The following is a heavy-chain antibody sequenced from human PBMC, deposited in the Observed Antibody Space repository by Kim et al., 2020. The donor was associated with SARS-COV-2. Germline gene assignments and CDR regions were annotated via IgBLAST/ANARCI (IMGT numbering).Heavy chain of an antibody. CDR2: INPNSGGT. CDR3: TPGPLLAPFEY. Sequence: ASVKVSCKASGYTFTTYYMHWVRQAPGQGLEWMGWINPNSGGTNYEQRFQGRVTMTRDTSINTAYMELNRLRSDDTAVYYCTPGPLLAPFEYWGQGTLVTVSS. CDR1: GYTFTTYY. V-gene: IGHV1-2*02. J-gene: IGHJ4*02. D-gene: IGHD3-3*02.